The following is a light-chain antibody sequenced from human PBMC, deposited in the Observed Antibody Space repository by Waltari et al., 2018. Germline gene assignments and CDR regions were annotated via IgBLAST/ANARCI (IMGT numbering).Light chain of an antibody. V-gene: IGKV3-11*01. J-gene: IGKJ4*01. CDR3: QQRNNWPLS. CDR2: DAS. Sequence: IGLTQSPATLSLSPGERATLSCRANKSASVYLAWYQQKPGQAPRRLIYDASKRATGIPAGVSASGSGTDFTVTISSLEPEDSAVDYCQQRNNWPLSFGGGTKVEIK. CDR1: KSASVY.